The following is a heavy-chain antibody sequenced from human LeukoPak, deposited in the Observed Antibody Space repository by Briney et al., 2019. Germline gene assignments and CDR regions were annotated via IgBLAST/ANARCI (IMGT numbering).Heavy chain of an antibody. Sequence: AGSLRLSCEGSGFSSSAHTMNWVRQAPGKGLEWVSSIDSTSTYIYYADSMKGRFSISRDNAKNSLYLQMSSLRAEDKAVYYCAREGQGAWYWFDLWGQGTLVSVCS. CDR3: AREGQGAWYWFDL. V-gene: IGHV3-21*01. CDR2: IDSTSTYI. J-gene: IGHJ5*02. CDR1: GFSSSAHT. D-gene: IGHD6-19*01.